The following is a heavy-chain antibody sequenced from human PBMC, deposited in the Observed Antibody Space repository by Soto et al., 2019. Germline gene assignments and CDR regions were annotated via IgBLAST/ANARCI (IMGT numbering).Heavy chain of an antibody. CDR2: IIPILGIA. D-gene: IGHD6-13*01. J-gene: IGHJ4*02. V-gene: IGHV1-69*02. CDR1: GGTFSSYT. Sequence: QVQLVQSGAEVKKPGSSVKVSCKASGGTFSSYTISWVRQAPGQGLEWLGRIIPILGIANYAQKFQGRVTITANKSTSTAYMELRSLRSEDTAGYYGAGGRSIAAAGLHCDYWGQGTLVTVSS. CDR3: AGGRSIAAAGLHCDY.